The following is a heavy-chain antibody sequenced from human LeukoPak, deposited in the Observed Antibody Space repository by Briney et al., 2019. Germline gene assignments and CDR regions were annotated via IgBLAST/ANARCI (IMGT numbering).Heavy chain of an antibody. CDR1: GYTFTGYY. CDR3: ARALHYDFWSCYSLYGMDV. V-gene: IGHV1-2*02. CDR2: INPNSGGT. J-gene: IGHJ6*02. D-gene: IGHD3-3*01. Sequence: GASVKVSCKASGYTFTGYYMHWVRQAPGQGLEWMGWINPNSGGTNYAQKFQGRVTMTRDTSISTAYMELSRLRSDDTAVYYCARALHYDFWSCYSLYGMDVWGQGTTVTVSS.